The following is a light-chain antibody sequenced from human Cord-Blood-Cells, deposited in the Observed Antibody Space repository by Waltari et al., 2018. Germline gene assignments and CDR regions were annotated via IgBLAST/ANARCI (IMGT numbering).Light chain of an antibody. J-gene: IGLJ3*02. V-gene: IGLV7-46*01. CDR1: TGAVTSGHY. CDR2: ATS. CDR3: CSYAGSSTFV. Sequence: QAVVTQEPSLTVSPGGTVTLTCGSSTGAVTSGHYPYCFQKKPGQAPRPLIYATSNKHSWTPARFSGSLLGGKAALTLSGAQPEDEADYYCCSYAGSSTFVFGGGTKLTVL.